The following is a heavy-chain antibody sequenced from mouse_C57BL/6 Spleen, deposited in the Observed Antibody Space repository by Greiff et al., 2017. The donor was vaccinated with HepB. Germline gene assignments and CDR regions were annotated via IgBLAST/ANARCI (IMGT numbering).Heavy chain of an antibody. CDR2: INPSNGGT. CDR3: ARGPIYDGFDY. CDR1: GYTFTSYW. V-gene: IGHV1-53*01. Sequence: VKLQQPGTELVKPGASVKLSCKASGYTFTSYWMHWVKQKPGQGLEWIGNINPSNGGTNYNEKFKSKATLTVDKSSSTAYMQLSSLTSEDSAVYYCARGPIYDGFDYWGQGTTLTVSS. D-gene: IGHD2-3*01. J-gene: IGHJ2*01.